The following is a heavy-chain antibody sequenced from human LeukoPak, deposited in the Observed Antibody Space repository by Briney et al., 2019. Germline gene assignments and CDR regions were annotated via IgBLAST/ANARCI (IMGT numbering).Heavy chain of an antibody. D-gene: IGHD3-22*01. Sequence: GGSLRLSCAASGFTSSSYAMTWVRQAPGKGLEWVSTISSSGVSTNYADSVKGRFTISRDNFKNTLYLQMNSLRAEDTALYYCARNDSGGYYSVWGQGTLVTVSS. CDR2: ISSSGVST. J-gene: IGHJ4*02. V-gene: IGHV3-23*01. CDR3: ARNDSGGYYSV. CDR1: GFTSSSYA.